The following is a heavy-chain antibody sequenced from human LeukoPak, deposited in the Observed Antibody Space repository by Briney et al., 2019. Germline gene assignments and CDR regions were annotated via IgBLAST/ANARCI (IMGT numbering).Heavy chain of an antibody. D-gene: IGHD3-10*01. V-gene: IGHV3-23*01. CDR2: ISDSGGST. CDR3: AKRGVVIRVFLVGFHKEAYYFDS. Sequence: GGSLRLSCAVSGITLGNYGMSWVRQPPGKGLEWVAGISDSGGSTNYADSVKGRFTISRDTPRNTLYLQMNSLRAEDTAVYFCAKRGVVIRVFLVGFHKEAYYFDSWGQGALDTVSS. J-gene: IGHJ4*02. CDR1: GITLGNYG.